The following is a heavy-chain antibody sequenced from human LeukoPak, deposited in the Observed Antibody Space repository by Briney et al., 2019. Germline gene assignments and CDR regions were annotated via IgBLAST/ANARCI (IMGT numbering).Heavy chain of an antibody. V-gene: IGHV3-13*04. CDR2: IGTAGNT. D-gene: IGHD1/OR15-1a*01. Sequence: GGSLRLSCAASGFTFSDYEMHWVRQVIGEGLEWVSAIGTAGNTFYADSVKGRFTISRENARNSFYLQMNSLRAGDTAVYYRAREGSLNNKDAFDFWGQGTVVTVSS. J-gene: IGHJ3*01. CDR1: GFTFSDYE. CDR3: AREGSLNNKDAFDF.